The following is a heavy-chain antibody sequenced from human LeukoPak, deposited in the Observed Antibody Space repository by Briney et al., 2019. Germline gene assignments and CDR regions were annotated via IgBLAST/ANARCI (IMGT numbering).Heavy chain of an antibody. CDR1: GFIFGDFA. CDR2: ITGKDYGGTT. D-gene: IGHD7-27*01. V-gene: IGHV3-49*03. CDR3: SRGSPGVY. J-gene: IGHJ4*02. Sequence: GGSLRLSCTGSGFIFGDFAMSWFRQAPGKGLEWVGFITGKDYGGTTQYAASVKGRFTISRDDSKSIAYLQMSSLKIEDTAVYYCSRGSPGVYWGQGTLVTVSS.